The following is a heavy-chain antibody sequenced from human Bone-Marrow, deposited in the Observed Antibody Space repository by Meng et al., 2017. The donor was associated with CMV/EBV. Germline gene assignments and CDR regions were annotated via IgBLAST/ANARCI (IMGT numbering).Heavy chain of an antibody. Sequence: PGGPISSSRYYWGWIRQPPGKGLEWIGSIYYSGSTYYNPYLKSRVTISVDTSKNQFSLKLSSVTAADTAVYYCARVVVGATGYFDYWGQGTLVTVSS. CDR2: IYYSGST. CDR1: GGPISSSRYY. CDR3: ARVVVGATGYFDY. V-gene: IGHV4-39*07. J-gene: IGHJ4*02. D-gene: IGHD1-26*01.